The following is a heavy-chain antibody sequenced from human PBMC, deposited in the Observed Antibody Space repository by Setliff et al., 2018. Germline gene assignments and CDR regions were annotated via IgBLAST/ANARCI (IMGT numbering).Heavy chain of an antibody. CDR1: GGSFSYYY. CDR2: IKQDGSNK. J-gene: IGHJ3*02. D-gene: IGHD2-15*01. V-gene: IGHV3-7*01. Sequence: PSETLSLTCAVYGGSFSYYYWNWVRLSPGKGLEGVANIKQDGSNKYYVDSVKGRFTVSRDNSKDTLYLQMNSLRVEDSAVYYCVCFSWRGCSGDTCYSGDDSFDMWGQGTVVTVSS. CDR3: VCFSWRGCSGDTCYSGDDSFDM.